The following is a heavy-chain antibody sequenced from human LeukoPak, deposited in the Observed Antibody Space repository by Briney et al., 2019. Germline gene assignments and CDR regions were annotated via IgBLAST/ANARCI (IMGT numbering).Heavy chain of an antibody. CDR1: RFTFSFYW. J-gene: IGHJ2*01. CDR2: VRFNGDKI. CDR3: AKAPGVFCSGGSCYSYWYFDL. Sequence: GGPLRLSCAASRFTFSFYWMSWVRQAPGKGLEWVAFVRFNGDKIFYADSVKGRFTISGDSSKNTLYLQMSSLRPEDTAVYYCAKAPGVFCSGGSCYSYWYFDLWGRGTLVTVSS. V-gene: IGHV3-30*02. D-gene: IGHD2-15*01.